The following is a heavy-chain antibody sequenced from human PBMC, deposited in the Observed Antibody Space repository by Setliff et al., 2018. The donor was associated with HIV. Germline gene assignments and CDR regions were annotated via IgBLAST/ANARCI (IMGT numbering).Heavy chain of an antibody. CDR2: IYTSGST. CDR3: ARGRRSSGWYVYH. D-gene: IGHD6-19*01. CDR1: GGSISSSSYY. V-gene: IGHV4-61*09. Sequence: PSETLSLTCTVSGGSISSSSYYWSWIRQPAGKGLEWIGHIYTSGSTNYNPPLKSRVTISVATSTNQFSLKLSSVTAADTAVYYCARGRRSSGWYVYHWGQGTLVTVSS. J-gene: IGHJ4*02.